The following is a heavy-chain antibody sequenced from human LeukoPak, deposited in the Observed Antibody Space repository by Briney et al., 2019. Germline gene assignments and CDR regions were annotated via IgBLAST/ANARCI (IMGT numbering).Heavy chain of an antibody. Sequence: ASVKVSCKASGYTFTNYAISWVQQAPGHGLEWMGWISVYNGNTDYAQKLQGRVTMTTDTSTNTAYMELRSLRSDDTAVYYCAKSGDYVTWDIWGQGTMVTVSS. CDR3: AKSGDYVTWDI. J-gene: IGHJ3*02. CDR1: GYTFTNYA. CDR2: ISVYNGNT. D-gene: IGHD4-17*01. V-gene: IGHV1-18*01.